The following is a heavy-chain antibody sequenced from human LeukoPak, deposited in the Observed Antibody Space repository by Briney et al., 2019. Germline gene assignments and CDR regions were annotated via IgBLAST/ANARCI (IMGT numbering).Heavy chain of an antibody. CDR2: IYYSGST. V-gene: IGHV4-59*01. J-gene: IGHJ4*02. D-gene: IGHD1-26*01. CDR3: ARLLSGSYLQFDY. CDR1: GGSISSYY. Sequence: SETLSLTCTVSGGSISSYYWSWIRQPPGKGLEWIGYIYYSGSTNYNPSLKSRVTISVDTSKNQFSLKLSSVTAADTAVYYCARLLSGSYLQFDYWGQGTLVTVSS.